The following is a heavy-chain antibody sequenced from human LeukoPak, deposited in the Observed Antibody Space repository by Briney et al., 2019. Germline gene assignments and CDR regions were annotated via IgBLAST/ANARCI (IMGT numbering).Heavy chain of an antibody. J-gene: IGHJ4*02. CDR1: GGTFSSYA. V-gene: IGHV1-69*05. D-gene: IGHD3-22*01. Sequence: SVKVSCKASGGTFSSYAISWVRQAPGQGLEWMGGIIPIFGTANYAQKFQGRVTMTTDTSTSTAYMELRSLRSDDTAVYYCARGSTARYYYDSSGYYRGAVDYWGQGTLVTVSS. CDR3: ARGSTARYYYDSSGYYRGAVDY. CDR2: IIPIFGTA.